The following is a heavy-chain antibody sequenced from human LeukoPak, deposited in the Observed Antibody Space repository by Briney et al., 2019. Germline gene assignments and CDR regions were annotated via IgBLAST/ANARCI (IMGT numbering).Heavy chain of an antibody. CDR1: GGSISSSSYY. J-gene: IGHJ4*02. D-gene: IGHD3-22*01. CDR3: ASRKDSSGYSQYFDY. CDR2: IYYSGST. V-gene: IGHV4-39*01. Sequence: SETLTLTCTVSGGSISSSSYYWGWTRQPPGKGLDWIGSIYYSGSTYYNPSLKSRVTISVDTSKNQFSLKLSSVTAADTAVYYCASRKDSSGYSQYFDYWGQGTLVTVSS.